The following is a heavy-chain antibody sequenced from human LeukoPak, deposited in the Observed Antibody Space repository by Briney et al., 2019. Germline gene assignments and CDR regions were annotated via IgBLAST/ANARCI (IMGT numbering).Heavy chain of an antibody. CDR2: IYSGGGT. CDR1: GFAVSSNY. D-gene: IGHD3-22*01. CDR3: ARGGYYYDSSGHYHDAFDI. J-gene: IGHJ3*02. V-gene: IGHV3-53*01. Sequence: PGGSLRLSCAASGFAVSSNYMNWVRQAPGKGLKWVSIIYSGGGTYYANSVRGRFTISRDNSKNTLYLQMNSLRDEDTAVYYCARGGYYYDSSGHYHDAFDIWGQGTMVTVSS.